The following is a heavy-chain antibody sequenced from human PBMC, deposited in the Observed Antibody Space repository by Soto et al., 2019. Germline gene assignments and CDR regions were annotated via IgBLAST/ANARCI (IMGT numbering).Heavy chain of an antibody. D-gene: IGHD2-2*01. CDR3: ARWSHCSSTSCALDY. CDR1: GFTVSSNY. CDR2: IYSGGST. Sequence: GGSLRLSCAASGFTVSSNYMSWVRQAPGKGLEWVSVIYSGGSTYYADSVKGRFTISRDNSKNTLYLQMNSLRAEDTAVYYCARWSHCSSTSCALDYWGQGTLVTVSS. J-gene: IGHJ4*02. V-gene: IGHV3-66*01.